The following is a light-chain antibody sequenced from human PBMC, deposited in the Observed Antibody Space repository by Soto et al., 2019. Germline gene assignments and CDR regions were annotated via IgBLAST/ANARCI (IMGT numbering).Light chain of an antibody. CDR2: AAS. Sequence: DIQMTQSPSSLSASVGDRVTITCRASQSIVTYLNWYLQKPGKAPKLLIYAASNLQSGVPSRFSGSGSGTDFTLTIRSLQPEDFATYFCQQSYSTPPWTFGQGTKV. CDR1: QSIVTY. CDR3: QQSYSTPPWT. J-gene: IGKJ1*01. V-gene: IGKV1-39*01.